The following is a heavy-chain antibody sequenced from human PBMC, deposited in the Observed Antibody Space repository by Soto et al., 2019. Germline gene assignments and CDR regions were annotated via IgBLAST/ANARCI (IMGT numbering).Heavy chain of an antibody. CDR1: GFTFSSYG. V-gene: IGHV3-30*18. Sequence: LRLSCAASGFTFSSYGMHWVRQAPGKGLEWVAVISYDGSNKYYADSVKGRFTISRDNSKNTLYLQMNSLRAEDTAVYYCAKDRWRLGNYYYYGMDVWGQGTTVTVSS. CDR3: AKDRWRLGNYYYYGMDV. J-gene: IGHJ6*02. CDR2: ISYDGSNK. D-gene: IGHD3-16*01.